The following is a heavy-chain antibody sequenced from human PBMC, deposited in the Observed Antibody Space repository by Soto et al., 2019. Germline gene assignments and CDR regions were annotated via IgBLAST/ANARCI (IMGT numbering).Heavy chain of an antibody. CDR1: GFTFSNAW. CDR2: IKSKTDGGTT. Sequence: EVQLVESGGGLVKPGGSLRLSCAASGFTFSNAWMSWVRQAPGKGLEWVGRIKSKTDGGTTDYAAPVKGRFTISRDESKNTMYLQMNSLKTEETAVYYCTTDEAAAAGTFWGQGTLVPVSS. J-gene: IGHJ4*02. D-gene: IGHD6-13*01. V-gene: IGHV3-15*01. CDR3: TTDEAAAAGTF.